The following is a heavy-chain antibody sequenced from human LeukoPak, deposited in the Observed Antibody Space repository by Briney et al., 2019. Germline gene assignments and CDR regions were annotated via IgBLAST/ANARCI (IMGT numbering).Heavy chain of an antibody. V-gene: IGHV4-59*01. D-gene: IGHD6-13*01. CDR2: IYYSGST. CDR3: ARNSYSSSWYWFDP. CDR1: GGSISSYY. J-gene: IGHJ5*02. Sequence: PSETLSLTCTVSGGSISSYYWSWIRQPPGKGLEWIGYIYYSGSTNYNPSLKSRVTISVDTSKNQFSLELSSVTAADTAVYYCARNSYSSSWYWFDPWGQGTLVTVSS.